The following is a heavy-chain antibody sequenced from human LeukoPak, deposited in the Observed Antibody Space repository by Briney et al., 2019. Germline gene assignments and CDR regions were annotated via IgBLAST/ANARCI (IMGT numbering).Heavy chain of an antibody. CDR3: ARQYQLLLDY. Sequence: SETLSLTCAVYGGSFSGYYWSWIRQPPGKGLEWIGEINHSGSTNYNPSLKSRVTISVDTSKNQFSLKLSSVTAADTAVYYCARQYQLLLDYWGQGTLVTVSS. D-gene: IGHD2-2*01. V-gene: IGHV4-34*01. CDR2: INHSGST. J-gene: IGHJ4*02. CDR1: GGSFSGYY.